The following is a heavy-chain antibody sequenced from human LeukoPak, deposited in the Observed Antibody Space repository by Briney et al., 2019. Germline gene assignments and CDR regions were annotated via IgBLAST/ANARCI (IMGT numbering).Heavy chain of an antibody. V-gene: IGHV3-48*01. J-gene: IGHJ4*02. Sequence: PGGSLRLSCAAAGFTFSSYNMSWVRQAPGKGLEWVSYISDSSTTIYYADSVKGRFTISRDNAKNSLYLQMNRLRAEHTAVYYCARDRGGAYDFWSGYYTGYFDYWGQGTLVPVSS. CDR3: ARDRGGAYDFWSGYYTGYFDY. CDR1: GFTFSSYN. D-gene: IGHD3-3*01. CDR2: ISDSSTTI.